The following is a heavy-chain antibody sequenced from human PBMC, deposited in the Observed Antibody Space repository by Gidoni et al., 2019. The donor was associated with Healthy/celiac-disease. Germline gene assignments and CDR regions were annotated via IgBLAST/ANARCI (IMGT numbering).Heavy chain of an antibody. J-gene: IGHJ5*02. CDR1: GFTFSSYA. D-gene: IGHD2-2*01. V-gene: IGHV3-23*01. CDR3: AKDQSIVVVPAAIDWFDP. CDR2: ISGSGGRT. Sequence: EVQLLESGGGLVQPGGSLRLSCAASGFTFSSYAMSWVGQAPGKGLEWVSAISGSGGRTYYEDSVKGRFTISRDNSKNTLYLQMNSLRAEDTAVYYCAKDQSIVVVPAAIDWFDPWGQGTLVTVSS.